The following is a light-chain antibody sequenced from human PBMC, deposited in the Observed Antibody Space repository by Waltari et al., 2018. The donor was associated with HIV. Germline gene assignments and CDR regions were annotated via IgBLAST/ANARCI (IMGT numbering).Light chain of an antibody. CDR2: DVS. Sequence: QSALTQPASVSGSPGQSITISCTGPSSDVGGYDFVSWYQQRPGKAPKLMIYDVSNRPSGVSNRFSGSKSGNTASLTISGLQAEDEADYYCSSYTSSSTPWVFGGGTKLTVL. CDR3: SSYTSSSTPWV. V-gene: IGLV2-14*03. CDR1: SSDVGGYDF. J-gene: IGLJ3*02.